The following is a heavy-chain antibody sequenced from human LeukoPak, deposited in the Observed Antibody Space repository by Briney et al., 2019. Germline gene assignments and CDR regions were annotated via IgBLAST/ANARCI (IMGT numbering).Heavy chain of an antibody. CDR2: LSRSSSYI. CDR3: ARGFSVTADLFGEFSYYFDY. CDR1: GFTFSSYS. Sequence: GGSLRLSCAASGFTFSSYSMNWVRQAPGKGLEWVSSLSRSSSYIYYADSVKGRFTISRDNAKNSLYLQMNSLRAEDTAVYYCARGFSVTADLFGEFSYYFDYWGQGTLVTVSS. J-gene: IGHJ4*02. D-gene: IGHD3-10*02. V-gene: IGHV3-21*01.